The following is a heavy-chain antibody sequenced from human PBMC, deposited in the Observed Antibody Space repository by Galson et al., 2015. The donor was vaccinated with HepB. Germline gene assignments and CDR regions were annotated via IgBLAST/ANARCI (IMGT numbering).Heavy chain of an antibody. CDR2: FDPEDGET. CDR1: GYTLTDLS. J-gene: IGHJ3*02. D-gene: IGHD3-10*01. CDR3: ATVHYYGSGSYYDAFDI. V-gene: IGHV1-24*01. Sequence: SVKVSCKVSGYTLTDLSMHWVRQAPGKGLEWTGGFDPEDGETIYAQKFQGRVTMTEDTSTDTAYMELSSLRSEDTAVYYCATVHYYGSGSYYDAFDIWCQGTMVTVSS.